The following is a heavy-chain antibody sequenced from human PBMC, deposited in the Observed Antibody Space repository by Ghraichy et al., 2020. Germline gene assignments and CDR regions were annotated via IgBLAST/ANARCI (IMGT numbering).Heavy chain of an antibody. CDR2: TYYRSKWYS. CDR3: ARSHYRDYSFVFDS. D-gene: IGHD4-17*01. Sequence: SCAISGDSVSSNSVAWSWIRQSPSRGLEWLGRTYYRSKWYSDYTISVKGRVTINPDTSKNQFSLQLNSVTPEDTAVYYCARSHYRDYSFVFDSWGQGTLVTVSS. CDR1: GDSVSSNSVA. V-gene: IGHV6-1*01. J-gene: IGHJ4*02.